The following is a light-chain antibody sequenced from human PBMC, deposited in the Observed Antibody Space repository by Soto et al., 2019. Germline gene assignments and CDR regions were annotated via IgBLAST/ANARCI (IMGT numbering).Light chain of an antibody. CDR3: AAWDDSLNGVV. J-gene: IGLJ2*01. CDR1: SSNIGSHT. CDR2: SNT. Sequence: QSVLTQPPSASETHGQTIASSCSGGSSNIGSHTVNWYQQLPGTAPRLLIYSNTQRPSGVPDRFSGSKSGTSASLAISGLQSEYEGDYYCAAWDDSLNGVVFGGGTKVTVL. V-gene: IGLV1-44*01.